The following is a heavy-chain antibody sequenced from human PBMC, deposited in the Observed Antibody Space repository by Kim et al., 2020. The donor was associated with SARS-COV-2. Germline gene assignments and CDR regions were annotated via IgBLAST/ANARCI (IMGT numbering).Heavy chain of an antibody. CDR3: ARDSGSSWQYYFYYGMDV. D-gene: IGHD6-13*01. CDR1: GFTFSNYN. J-gene: IGHJ6*02. Sequence: GGSLRLFCAASGFTFSNYNMNWVRQAPGKGLDWVSSISSSSSYIYYADSVKGRFTISRDNAKNSLYLHMNSLRAEDTAVYYCARDSGSSWQYYFYYGMDVWGQGTTVTVSS. CDR2: ISSSSSYI. V-gene: IGHV3-21*01.